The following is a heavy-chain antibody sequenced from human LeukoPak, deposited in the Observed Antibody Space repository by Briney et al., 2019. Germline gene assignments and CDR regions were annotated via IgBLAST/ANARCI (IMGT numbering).Heavy chain of an antibody. D-gene: IGHD1-26*01. Sequence: GGSLRLSCAASGFTFRNYYMTWIRQAPGKGLEWVSYISASGDTIYYGDSARGRFTISRDNAKNSLYLDMNTLKAEDAAVYYCARDPSWEILSYFDYWGQGTLVTVSS. CDR2: ISASGDTI. V-gene: IGHV3-11*04. J-gene: IGHJ4*02. CDR1: GFTFRNYY. CDR3: ARDPSWEILSYFDY.